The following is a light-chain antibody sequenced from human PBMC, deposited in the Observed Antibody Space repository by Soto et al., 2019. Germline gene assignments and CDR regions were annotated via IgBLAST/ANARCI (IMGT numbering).Light chain of an antibody. CDR3: QQYGGPVPWT. CDR2: GAS. Sequence: EVVLTQSPGTLSLSPGERATVSCRASQTISRNYLAGYQKKPGQAPRLLIYGASTRATGIPDRFTGSGSGTDFTLTIARLEPEDFAVYYCQQYGGPVPWTFGQGTKVEV. V-gene: IGKV3-20*01. CDR1: QTISRNY. J-gene: IGKJ1*01.